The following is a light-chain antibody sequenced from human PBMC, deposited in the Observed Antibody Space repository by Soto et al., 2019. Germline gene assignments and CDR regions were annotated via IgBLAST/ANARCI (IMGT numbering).Light chain of an antibody. J-gene: IGLJ1*01. CDR1: VLSDQY. CDR3: QSADSSGTYLYV. Sequence: SYELTQPPSVSVSPGQTASITCSGAVLSDQYGYWYQQKPGQAPVLVMYKDSERPSGIPERFSGSSSGTTVTLTISGVQAEDEADYYCQSADSSGTYLYVFGTGTKLTVL. V-gene: IGLV3-25*03. CDR2: KDS.